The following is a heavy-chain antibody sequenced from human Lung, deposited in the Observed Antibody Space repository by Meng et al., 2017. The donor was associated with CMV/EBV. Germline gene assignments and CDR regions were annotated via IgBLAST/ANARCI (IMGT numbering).Heavy chain of an antibody. CDR1: GGSISSSSYY. V-gene: IGHV4-39*01. J-gene: IGHJ4*02. CDR2: IYSSGTT. D-gene: IGHD3-10*01. Sequence: SETLSLXCTVSGGSISSSSYYWGWIRQPPGKGPEWIGNIYSSGTTYYNPSLKSRVTISVDTSKNQISLRLISVTAADTAGYYCSRAGRRRGRIDYWGQGTLVTVSS. CDR3: SRAGRRRGRIDY.